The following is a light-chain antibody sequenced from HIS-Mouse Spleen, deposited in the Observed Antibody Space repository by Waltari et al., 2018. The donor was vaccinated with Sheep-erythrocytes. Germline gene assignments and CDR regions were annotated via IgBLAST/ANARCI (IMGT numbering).Light chain of an antibody. V-gene: IGKV1-12*01. CDR3: QQANSFPLP. J-gene: IGKJ3*01. CDR2: AAP. Sequence: DIQMTQSPSSVSASVGDNVTITCRASQGVSSWLAWYQKKPGKAPKLLIYAAPSSQIGVPSRFSGSGSGTDFTLTISSLQPEDFATYYGQQANSFPLPFGPGTKVDIK. CDR1: QGVSSW.